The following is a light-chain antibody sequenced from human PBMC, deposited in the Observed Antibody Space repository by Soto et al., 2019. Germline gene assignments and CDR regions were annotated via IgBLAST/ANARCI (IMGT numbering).Light chain of an antibody. CDR3: QLYNNWPLT. Sequence: VMAQSPATPSVTPEESATLSCRASQSVSSNLAWYQQKPGQGPRLLIYGASTRATGVPARFSGSGSGTEFTLTISSLQSEDFAVYYCQLYNNWPLTFGGGTKVEVK. J-gene: IGKJ4*01. CDR2: GAS. CDR1: QSVSSN. V-gene: IGKV3-15*01.